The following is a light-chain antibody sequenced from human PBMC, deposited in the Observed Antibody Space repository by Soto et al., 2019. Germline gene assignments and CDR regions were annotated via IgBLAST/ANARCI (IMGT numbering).Light chain of an antibody. Sequence: QSALTQPASVSGSPGQSITIACTGTSSDVGGYNYVSWYQQYPGKAPRLVLSDVSNRPSGVSIRFSGSKSGNSASLTISGLQAEDEADYYCSSYTSSSTYVFGTGNKLAVL. CDR3: SSYTSSSTYV. CDR2: DVS. J-gene: IGLJ1*01. CDR1: SSDVGGYNY. V-gene: IGLV2-14*01.